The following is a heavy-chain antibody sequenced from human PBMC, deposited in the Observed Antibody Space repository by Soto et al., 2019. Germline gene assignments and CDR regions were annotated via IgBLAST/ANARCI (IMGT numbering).Heavy chain of an antibody. V-gene: IGHV3-21*01. CDR3: ARDALAVAGTRWFDP. D-gene: IGHD6-19*01. CDR2: ISSSSSYI. Sequence: GGSLRLSWPASGFTFSSYTMNWVRQAPGKGLEWVSSISSSSSYIYYADSVKGRFTISRDNAKNSLYLQMNSLRAEDTAVYYCARDALAVAGTRWFDPWGQGTLVTVSS. CDR1: GFTFSSYT. J-gene: IGHJ5*02.